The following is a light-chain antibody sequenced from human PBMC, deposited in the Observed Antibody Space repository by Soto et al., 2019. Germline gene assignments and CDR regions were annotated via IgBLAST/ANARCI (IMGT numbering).Light chain of an antibody. CDR2: QTS. V-gene: IGKV3D-15*03. Sequence: EIVMTQSPATLSVSPGERATLSCRASQSVGGSLAWYQQKPGQAPRLLIYQTSIRAAGIPARFSASGTGTDFTLTISDVQPEDLAVYYCHQRQSWPRTFGQGTKVEI. CDR3: HQRQSWPRT. J-gene: IGKJ1*01. CDR1: QSVGGS.